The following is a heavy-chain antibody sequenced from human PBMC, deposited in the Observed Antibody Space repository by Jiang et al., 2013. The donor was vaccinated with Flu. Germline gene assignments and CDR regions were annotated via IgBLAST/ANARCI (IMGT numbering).Heavy chain of an antibody. CDR2: ISPYNGNT. J-gene: IGHJ1*01. CDR3: ARASAGGPAEYFRH. D-gene: IGHD6-13*01. Sequence: GAEVKKPGASVKVSCKASGYTFTSYDINWVRQAPGQGLEWMGWISPYNGNTNYAQRFQGRVTMTTDTSASTAYLEVTSLKSDDTAVYYCARASAGGPAEYFRHWGQGTLVTVSS. CDR1: GYTFTSYD. V-gene: IGHV1-18*01.